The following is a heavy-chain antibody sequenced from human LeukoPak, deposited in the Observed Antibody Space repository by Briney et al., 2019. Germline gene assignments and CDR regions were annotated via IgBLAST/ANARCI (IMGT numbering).Heavy chain of an antibody. J-gene: IGHJ6*03. CDR2: IYWNDDK. CDR3: AHRLSVATGDYMDV. Sequence: SGPTLVKPTRALTLTCTFSGFSLSSSGVGVGWIRQPPGKALEWLALIYWNDDKRYSPSLKSRLIITKDTSKNQVVLTMTNMDPVDTATYYCAHRLSVATGDYMDVWGKGTTVTVSS. CDR1: GFSLSSSGVG. V-gene: IGHV2-5*01. D-gene: IGHD1-14*01.